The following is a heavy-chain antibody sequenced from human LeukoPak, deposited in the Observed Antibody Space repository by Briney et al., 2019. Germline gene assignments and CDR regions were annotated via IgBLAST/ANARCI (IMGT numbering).Heavy chain of an antibody. V-gene: IGHV3-21*01. CDR3: ARDLPHYYDSSGYYPYYFDY. J-gene: IGHJ4*02. CDR2: ISSSSSYI. Sequence: GGSLRLSCAASGFTFSSYSMNWVRQAPGKGLEGVSSISSSSSYIYYADPVKGGFTISRDNAKKSLYLQMNSLRAEDTAVYYCARDLPHYYDSSGYYPYYFDYWGQGTLVTVSS. CDR1: GFTFSSYS. D-gene: IGHD3-22*01.